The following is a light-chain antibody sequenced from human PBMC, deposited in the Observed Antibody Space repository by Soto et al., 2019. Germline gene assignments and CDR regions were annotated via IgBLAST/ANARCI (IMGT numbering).Light chain of an antibody. J-gene: IGLJ3*02. CDR2: EVS. V-gene: IGLV2-14*01. CDR1: SSDVGGYNY. Sequence: QSVLTQPASVSGSPGQSITISCTGTSSDVGGYNYVSWYQQHPGKAPNLMIYEVSNRPSGLSNRFSGSKSGNTASLTISGLQAEDEADYYCSSYTSSSTLEVFGGGTKLTVL. CDR3: SSYTSSSTLEV.